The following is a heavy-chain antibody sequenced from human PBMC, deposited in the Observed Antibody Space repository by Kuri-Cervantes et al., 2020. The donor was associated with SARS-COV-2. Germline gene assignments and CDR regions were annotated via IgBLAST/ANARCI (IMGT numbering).Heavy chain of an antibody. CDR1: GGSISSGGYS. D-gene: IGHD6-13*01. Sequence: SETLSLTCAVSGGSISSGGYSWSWIRQPPGKGLEWIGYIYHSGSTYYNPSLKSRVTTSVDTSKNQFSLKLSSVTAADTAVYYCARGLPAAAVWWGDDAFDIWGQGTMVTVSS. V-gene: IGHV4-30-2*01. J-gene: IGHJ3*02. CDR3: ARGLPAAAVWWGDDAFDI. CDR2: IYHSGST.